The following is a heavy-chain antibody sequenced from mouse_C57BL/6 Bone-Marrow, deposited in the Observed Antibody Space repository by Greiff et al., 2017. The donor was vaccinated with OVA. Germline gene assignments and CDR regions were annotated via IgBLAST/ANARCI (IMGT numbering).Heavy chain of an antibody. CDR2: IYPRSGNT. Sequence: QVQLQQSGAELARPGASVKLSCKASGYTFTSYGISWVKQRTGQGLEWIGEIYPRSGNTYYNEKFKGKATLTADKSSSTAYMELRSLTSEDSAVYFCAREGGYGYDAPYGYWGQGTTLTVSS. V-gene: IGHV1-81*01. J-gene: IGHJ2*01. D-gene: IGHD2-2*01. CDR1: GYTFTSYG. CDR3: AREGGYGYDAPYGY.